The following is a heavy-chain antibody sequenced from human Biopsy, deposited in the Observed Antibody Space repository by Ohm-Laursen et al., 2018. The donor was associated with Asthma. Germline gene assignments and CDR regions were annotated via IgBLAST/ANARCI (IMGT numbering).Heavy chain of an antibody. CDR2: IWYDGRKK. CDR1: GITFSTYG. D-gene: IGHD6-6*01. Sequence: SLRLSCAASGITFSTYGMHWVRQAPGKGLEWVSFIWYDGRKKTYADSVKGRFTISRDNSKNTLYLQMNSLRAEDTAVYYCARKIAARGGMGVWGQGTTVAVSS. CDR3: ARKIAARGGMGV. J-gene: IGHJ6*02. V-gene: IGHV3-33*01.